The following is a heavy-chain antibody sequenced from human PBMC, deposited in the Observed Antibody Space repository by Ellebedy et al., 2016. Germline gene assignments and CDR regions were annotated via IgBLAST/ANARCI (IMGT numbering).Heavy chain of an antibody. CDR2: ISSSGSLK. CDR1: GFTFSSYS. Sequence: GESLKISXAVSGFTFSSYSFNWIRQAPGKGLEWVSHISSSGSLKFYADSLRVRFTISRDNAKNLLHLQMNSLTAEDTAVYFCTREAGGSFVDSWGQGVLVTVSS. V-gene: IGHV3-48*04. J-gene: IGHJ4*02. D-gene: IGHD1-26*01. CDR3: TREAGGSFVDS.